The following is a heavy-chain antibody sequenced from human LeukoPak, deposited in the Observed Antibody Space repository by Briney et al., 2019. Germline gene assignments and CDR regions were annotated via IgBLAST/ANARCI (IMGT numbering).Heavy chain of an antibody. Sequence: ALVKVSSKASGYTFTGYYMHWVRQAPGQGLEWMGWINPNSGGTNYAQKFQGWVTMTRDTSISTAYMELSRLRSDDTAVHYCARVGDSVTEILGAFDIWGQGTMVTVSS. CDR2: INPNSGGT. J-gene: IGHJ3*02. D-gene: IGHD4-11*01. CDR3: ARVGDSVTEILGAFDI. CDR1: GYTFTGYY. V-gene: IGHV1-2*04.